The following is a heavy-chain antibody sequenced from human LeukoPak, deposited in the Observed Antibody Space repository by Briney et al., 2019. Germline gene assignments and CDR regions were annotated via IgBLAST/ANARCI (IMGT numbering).Heavy chain of an antibody. CDR3: ARGVAGAIYWYFNL. CDR2: ISFRSTST. D-gene: IGHD6-19*01. CDR1: GFTFNAYA. J-gene: IGHJ2*01. V-gene: IGHV3-23*01. Sequence: GGSLRLSCVASGFTFNAYAMGWVRQTPGKGLQWVSTISFRSTSTYYADSVQGRFTISRDNSKNTLYLEMNSLRAEDTAVYFCARGVAGAIYWYFNLWGRGTPVTVSS.